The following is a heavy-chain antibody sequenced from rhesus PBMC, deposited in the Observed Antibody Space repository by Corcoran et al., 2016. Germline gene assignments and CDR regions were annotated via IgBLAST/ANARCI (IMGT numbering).Heavy chain of an antibody. V-gene: IGHV4-169*02. D-gene: IGHD5-36*01. CDR1: GGSISSSY. Sequence: QLQLQESGPGLVKPSETLSVTCAVSGGSISSSYWSWIRQAPGKGLEWIGYIYGSGSSTTYNPSLKSRVTLSVDTSKNQLSLKLSSVTAADTAVYYCASDLAGGYSYGPTFDYWGQGVLVTVSS. J-gene: IGHJ4*01. CDR2: IYGSGSST. CDR3: ASDLAGGYSYGPTFDY.